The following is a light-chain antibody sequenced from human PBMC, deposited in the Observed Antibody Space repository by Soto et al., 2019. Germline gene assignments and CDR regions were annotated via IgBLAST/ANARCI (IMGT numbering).Light chain of an antibody. V-gene: IGLV1-44*01. CDR1: SSNIGRST. CDR2: SNN. Sequence: QSVLTHPPSASRSPGQSVPISCSASSSNIGRSTVKWYQQLPRTTPKLLIYSNNQRFSGVPDRFSGSKSVTSASLAISGLQSEDEADYYCAACDDSLNGNVFGTGTKLTVL. CDR3: AACDDSLNGNV. J-gene: IGLJ1*01.